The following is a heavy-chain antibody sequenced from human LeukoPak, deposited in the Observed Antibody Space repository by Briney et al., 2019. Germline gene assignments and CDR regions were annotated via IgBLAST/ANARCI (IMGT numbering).Heavy chain of an antibody. J-gene: IGHJ4*02. Sequence: GGPLRLSCAASGFTFSSYEMNWVRQAPEKGLEWVSYISSSGSTIYYADSVKGRFTISRDNAKNSLYLQMNSLRAEDTAVYYCARGAPYCSGGSCMYYFDYWGQGTLVTVSS. CDR1: GFTFSSYE. D-gene: IGHD2-15*01. CDR3: ARGAPYCSGGSCMYYFDY. CDR2: ISSSGSTI. V-gene: IGHV3-48*03.